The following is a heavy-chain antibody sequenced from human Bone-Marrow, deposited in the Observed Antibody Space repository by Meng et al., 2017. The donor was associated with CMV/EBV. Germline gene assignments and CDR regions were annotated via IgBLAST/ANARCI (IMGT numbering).Heavy chain of an antibody. Sequence: ASVKVSCKASGYTFTGYYMHWVRQAPGQGLEWMGWINPNSGGTNYAQKFQGRVTMTRDTSISTAYMELSRLRSDDTAVYYCARESDFWSGSVGYYYGMDFWGQGTTVTGSS. J-gene: IGHJ6*01. CDR1: GYTFTGYY. CDR2: INPNSGGT. CDR3: ARESDFWSGSVGYYYGMDF. V-gene: IGHV1-2*02. D-gene: IGHD3-3*01.